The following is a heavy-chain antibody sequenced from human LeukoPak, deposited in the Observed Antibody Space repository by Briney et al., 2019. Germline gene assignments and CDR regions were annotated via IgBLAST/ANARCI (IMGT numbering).Heavy chain of an antibody. CDR1: GFTFSSYS. Sequence: PGGSLRLSCAASGFTFSSYSMNWVRKAPGKGLEWVSAISNDGGGTNYADFVKGRFTISRDNSKNTLFLQMNSLRAEDTALYYCAKGSSGYFVDLWGQGTLVTVSS. CDR3: AKGSSGYFVDL. J-gene: IGHJ5*02. CDR2: ISNDGGGT. D-gene: IGHD3-22*01. V-gene: IGHV3-23*01.